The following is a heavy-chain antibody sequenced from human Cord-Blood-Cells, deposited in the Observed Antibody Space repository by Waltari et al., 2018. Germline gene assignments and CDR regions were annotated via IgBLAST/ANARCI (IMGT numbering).Heavy chain of an antibody. J-gene: IGHJ3*02. V-gene: IGHV4-34*01. CDR2: INHSGSN. D-gene: IGHD7-27*01. CDR3: ARATSWGWCAFDI. Sequence: QVQLQQWGAGLLRPSEPLSLTCAVYGGSFSGYYWSWIRQPPGKGLEWIGEINHSGSNNDNPPLKSRVTMSVDTSKNQLALKLSSVTAADTAVYYCARATSWGWCAFDIWGQGTMVTVSS. CDR1: GGSFSGYY.